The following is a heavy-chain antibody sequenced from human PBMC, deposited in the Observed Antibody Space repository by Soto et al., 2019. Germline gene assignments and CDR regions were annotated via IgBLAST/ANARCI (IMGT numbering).Heavy chain of an antibody. J-gene: IGHJ5*02. Sequence: ASVKVSCKASGYTFTVYYMHWVRQAPGQGLEWMGWINPNSGGTNYAQKFQGWVTMTRDTSISTAYMELSRLRSDDTAVYYCARVTKPTVTTGASTNWFDPWGQGTLVTV. CDR3: ARVTKPTVTTGASTNWFDP. CDR1: GYTFTVYY. V-gene: IGHV1-2*04. CDR2: INPNSGGT. D-gene: IGHD4-17*01.